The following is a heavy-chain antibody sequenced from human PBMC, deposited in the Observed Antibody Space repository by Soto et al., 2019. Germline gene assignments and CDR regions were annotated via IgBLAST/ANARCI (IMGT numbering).Heavy chain of an antibody. J-gene: IGHJ6*02. CDR3: ARVSGSYYYGMDV. D-gene: IGHD1-26*01. CDR1: GGSISSYY. Sequence: SETLSLTCTVSGGSISSYYWSWIRHPPRKGLEWIGYLFYSGSTIYNPSLKSRVTISIDTSKSQLSLKLSSVTAADTAVYYCARVSGSYYYGMDVWGQETTLTVSS. V-gene: IGHV4-59*12. CDR2: LFYSGST.